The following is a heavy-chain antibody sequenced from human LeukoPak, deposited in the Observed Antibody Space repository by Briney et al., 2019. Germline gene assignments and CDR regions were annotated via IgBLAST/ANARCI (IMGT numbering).Heavy chain of an antibody. CDR1: GGTFSSYA. V-gene: IGHV1-69*13. D-gene: IGHD3-10*01. Sequence: SVKVSCKASGGTFSSYAISWVRQAPGQGLEWMGGIIPVFGTANYAQKFQGRVTITADESTSTAYMELSSLRSEDTAVYYCAKGGHYGSGTFDYWGQGTLVTVSS. CDR2: IIPVFGTA. CDR3: AKGGHYGSGTFDY. J-gene: IGHJ4*02.